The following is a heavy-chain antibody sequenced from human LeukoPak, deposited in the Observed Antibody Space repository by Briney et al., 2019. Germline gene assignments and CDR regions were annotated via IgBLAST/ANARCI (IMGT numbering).Heavy chain of an antibody. CDR1: GFTFSSYW. CDR3: ARSGWAYCGGDCYSEPGAFDI. J-gene: IGHJ3*02. V-gene: IGHV3-7*01. D-gene: IGHD2-21*01. CDR2: IKQDGSEK. Sequence: PGGSLRLSCAASGFTFSSYWMSWVRQAPGKGLEWVANIKQDGSEKYCVDSVKGRFTISRDNAKNSLYLQMNSLRAEDTAVYYCARSGWAYCGGDCYSEPGAFDIWGQGTMVTVSS.